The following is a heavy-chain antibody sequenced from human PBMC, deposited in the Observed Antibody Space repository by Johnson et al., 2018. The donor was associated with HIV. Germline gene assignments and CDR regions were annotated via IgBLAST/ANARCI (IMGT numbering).Heavy chain of an antibody. CDR3: ARSQTMIVDGADAFDI. CDR2: IKQDGSDK. Sequence: VHLVESGGGLVQPGGSLRLSCAASGFTFSSYWMTWVRQAPGKGLEWVANIKQDGSDKYYADSVKGRFTMSRDNSKNTVYLQMNSLRVEDTAVYYCARSQTMIVDGADAFDIWGQGTMVIVSS. D-gene: IGHD3-22*01. V-gene: IGHV3-7*01. J-gene: IGHJ3*02. CDR1: GFTFSSYW.